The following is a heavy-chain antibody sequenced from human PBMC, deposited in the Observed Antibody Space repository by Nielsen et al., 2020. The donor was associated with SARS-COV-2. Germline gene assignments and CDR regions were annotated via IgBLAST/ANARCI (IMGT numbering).Heavy chain of an antibody. Sequence: SETLSLTCSVSGYSISSGYYWGWLRQPPGKGLEWIGSVYYDGSTYYNPSLKSRVTISVDTSKNQFSLKLRSVTAADTAVYYCARTYGDYLEFFHRWGQGTLVTVSS. V-gene: IGHV4-38-2*02. CDR1: GYSISSGYY. D-gene: IGHD4-17*01. J-gene: IGHJ1*01. CDR2: VYYDGST. CDR3: ARTYGDYLEFFHR.